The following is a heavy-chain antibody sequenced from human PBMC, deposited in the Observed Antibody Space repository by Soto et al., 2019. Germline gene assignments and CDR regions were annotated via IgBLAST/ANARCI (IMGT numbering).Heavy chain of an antibody. V-gene: IGHV1-69*13. D-gene: IGHD6-6*01. CDR1: GYTFTGYY. J-gene: IGHJ6*02. CDR3: ARFNVATIAARPNYYYGMDV. CDR2: IIPIFGTA. Sequence: GASVKVSCKASGYTFTGYYMHWVRQAPGQGLEWMGGIIPIFGTANYAQKFQGRVTITADESTSTAYMELSSLRSEDTAVYYCARFNVATIAARPNYYYGMDVWGQGTTVTVSS.